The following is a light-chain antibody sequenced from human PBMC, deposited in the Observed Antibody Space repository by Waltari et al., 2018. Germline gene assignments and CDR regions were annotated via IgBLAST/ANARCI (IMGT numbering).Light chain of an antibody. CDR2: DVY. V-gene: IGLV2-14*01. J-gene: IGLJ2*01. CDR3: SSYTSSGVV. CDR1: GGDVGVYDY. Sequence: QSALTQPASVSGSPGQAIIISCTGTGGDVGVYDYVSWYQQYPGKAPRLIIYDVYNRPSGVSNRFSGSKSDNTASLTISGLQAEDESVYYCSSYTSSGVVFGGGTKLTVL.